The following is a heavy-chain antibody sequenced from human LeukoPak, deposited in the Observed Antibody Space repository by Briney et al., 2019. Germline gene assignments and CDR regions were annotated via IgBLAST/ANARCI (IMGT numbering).Heavy chain of an antibody. CDR1: GFTFSDYY. CDR2: ISDRGDNT. CDR3: AREGALTVTEDAFDI. V-gene: IGHV3-11*04. J-gene: IGHJ3*02. D-gene: IGHD4-17*01. Sequence: GGSLRLSCAASGFTFSDYYMSWIRQAPGKGLEWVSHISDRGDNTYYADSVKGRFTISRDNAKNSLYLQMNSLRAEDTAVYYCAREGALTVTEDAFDIWGQGTMVTVSS.